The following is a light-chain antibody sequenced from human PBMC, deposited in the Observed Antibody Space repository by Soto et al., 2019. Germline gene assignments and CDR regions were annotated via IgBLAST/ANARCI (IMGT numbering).Light chain of an antibody. J-gene: IGKJ1*01. CDR1: QSVSSD. V-gene: IGKV3-15*01. Sequence: EIVMTQSPATLSVSPGERATLSCRASQSVSSDLAWYHQKPGQAPRLLIYGAATRATGIPARFTGSGSGTEFTLTITSLQPEDFATYYCQQSHNTPRTFGQGTKVDI. CDR2: GAA. CDR3: QQSHNTPRT.